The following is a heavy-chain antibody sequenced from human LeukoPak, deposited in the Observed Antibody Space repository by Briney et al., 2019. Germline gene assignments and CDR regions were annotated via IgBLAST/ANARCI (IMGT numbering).Heavy chain of an antibody. Sequence: PRGSLRLSCAASGFTFSSYDMNWVRQAPGKGLEWVSYISSGASAIYYADSVEGRFTISRDNAQNSLYLQMNSLRAEDTAVYYCARENEYSSSSFDYWGQGTLVTVSS. V-gene: IGHV3-48*03. CDR2: ISSGASAI. D-gene: IGHD6-6*01. CDR1: GFTFSSYD. CDR3: ARENEYSSSSFDY. J-gene: IGHJ4*02.